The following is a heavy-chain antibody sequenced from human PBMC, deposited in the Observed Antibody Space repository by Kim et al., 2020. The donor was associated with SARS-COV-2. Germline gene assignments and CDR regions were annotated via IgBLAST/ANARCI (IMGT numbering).Heavy chain of an antibody. CDR2: ISSSSSTI. V-gene: IGHV3-48*04. Sequence: GGSLRLSCAASGFTFSSYSMNWVRQAPGKGLEWVSYISSSSSTIYYADSVKGRFTISRDNDKNSLYLQMNSLRAEDTAVYYCAISRLIRVVPAAMPNHPVYWGPGTLVTVSS. J-gene: IGHJ4*02. D-gene: IGHD2-2*01. CDR1: GFTFSSYS. CDR3: AISRLIRVVPAAMPNHPVY.